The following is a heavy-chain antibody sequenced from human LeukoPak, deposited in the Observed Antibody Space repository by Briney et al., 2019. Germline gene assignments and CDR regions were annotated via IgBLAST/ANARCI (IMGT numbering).Heavy chain of an antibody. J-gene: IGHJ4*02. CDR1: GYTFTGYD. Sequence: GASVKVSCKASGYTFTGYDINWVRHATGQGLEWMGWMNPNSGNTGYAQKFQGRVTMTRNTSISTAYMELSSLRSEDTAVYYCARGSDGGNSPDYWGQGTLVTVSS. CDR3: ARGSDGGNSPDY. CDR2: MNPNSGNT. V-gene: IGHV1-8*01. D-gene: IGHD4-23*01.